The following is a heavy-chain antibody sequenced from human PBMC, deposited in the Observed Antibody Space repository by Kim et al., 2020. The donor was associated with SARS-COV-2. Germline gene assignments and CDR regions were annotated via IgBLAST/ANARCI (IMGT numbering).Heavy chain of an antibody. D-gene: IGHD6-19*01. V-gene: IGHV3-23*01. CDR3: AKMFDSSGSHYFDY. Sequence: GGSLRLSCAASGFNFSFYAMSWVRQAPGKGLEWVSAINGGGGSTYYADSVKGRFTISRDNSKNTLFLEMNGLRAEDTAVYYCAKMFDSSGSHYFDYWGQGTLFTVSS. CDR2: INGGGGST. CDR1: GFNFSFYA. J-gene: IGHJ4*02.